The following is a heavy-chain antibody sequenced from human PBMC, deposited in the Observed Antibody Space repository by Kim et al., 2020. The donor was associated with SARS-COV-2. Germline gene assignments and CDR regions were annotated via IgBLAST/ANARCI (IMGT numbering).Heavy chain of an antibody. CDR3: TRTVGF. Sequence: IYNADSVKGRFTIARDNAKNSLFLQKNSLRVDDTAVYYCTRTVGFWGQGTLVTVSS. D-gene: IGHD2-15*01. J-gene: IGHJ4*02. V-gene: IGHV3-21*01. CDR2: I.